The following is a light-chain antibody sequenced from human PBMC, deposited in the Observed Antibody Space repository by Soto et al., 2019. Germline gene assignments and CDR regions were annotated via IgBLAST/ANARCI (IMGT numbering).Light chain of an antibody. CDR2: DAS. CDR3: QQYGRPPLT. CDR1: QSVTRNY. Sequence: EIVLTQSPGILSLSPGERATLSCRASQSVTRNYLAWYQQKPGQPPRLLIEDASSRAAGIAGRFSASGSGTDFSLINSKLGPDDSAVYYCQQYGRPPLTFGGGTQVEIK. J-gene: IGKJ4*01. V-gene: IGKV3-20*01.